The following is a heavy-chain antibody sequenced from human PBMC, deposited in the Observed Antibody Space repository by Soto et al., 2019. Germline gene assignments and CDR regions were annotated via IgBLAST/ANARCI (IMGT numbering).Heavy chain of an antibody. Sequence: QVQLVESGGGAVQPGRSLRLSCAASGFTFSSYGMHWVRQAPGKGLEWVADISYDGSNKYYADSVKGRFTISRDNSKNTLNLQLNSLRAEQTAVYYCAYYRVRIAVAATFDYWGQGTLVTFSS. CDR2: ISYDGSNK. CDR1: GFTFSSYG. V-gene: IGHV3-30*03. J-gene: IGHJ4*02. CDR3: AYYRVRIAVAATFDY. D-gene: IGHD6-19*01.